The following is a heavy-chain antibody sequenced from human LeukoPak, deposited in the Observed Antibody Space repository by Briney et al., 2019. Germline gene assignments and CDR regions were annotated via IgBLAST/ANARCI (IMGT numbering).Heavy chain of an antibody. V-gene: IGHV3-23*01. CDR2: VSGSGGIT. CDR3: AKTTAGNSSGRYPGWPVDY. CDR1: GFTFNGYA. Sequence: PGGSLRLSCAASGFTFNGYAMTWVRQAPGKGLEWVSHVSGSGGITYYADSVKGRFTISRDNSKNTLYLQMNSLRAEDTAVYYCAKTTAGNSSGRYPGWPVDYWGQGTLVTVSS. J-gene: IGHJ4*02. D-gene: IGHD6-19*01.